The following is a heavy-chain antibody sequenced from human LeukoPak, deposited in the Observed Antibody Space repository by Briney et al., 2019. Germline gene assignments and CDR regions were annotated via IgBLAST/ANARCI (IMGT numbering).Heavy chain of an antibody. CDR3: HSSSWYQDAFDI. CDR1: GGSISSSSYY. V-gene: IGHV4-39*01. D-gene: IGHD6-13*01. Sequence: SETLSLTCTVSGGSISSSSYYWGWIRQPPGKGLEWIGSIYYSASTYSYPSLKSRVTISVDTSKNQFSLKLSSVTAADTAVYYCHSSSWYQDAFDIWGQGTMVTVSS. CDR2: IYYSAST. J-gene: IGHJ3*02.